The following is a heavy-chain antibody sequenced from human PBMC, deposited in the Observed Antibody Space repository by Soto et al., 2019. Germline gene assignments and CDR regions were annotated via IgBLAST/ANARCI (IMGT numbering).Heavy chain of an antibody. V-gene: IGHV3-53*01. D-gene: IGHD3-10*02. J-gene: IGHJ4*02. CDR2: IYSGDNT. CDR1: GFTFRTYN. CDR3: ARDVRGSQAFDL. Sequence: GGSLRLSCAASGFTFRTYNMNWVRQAPGKGLEWVSLIYSGDNTYYPDSVKGRFTISRDNSKNTLYLQMNSLRAEDTALYYCARDVRGSQAFDLWGQGTLVTVSS.